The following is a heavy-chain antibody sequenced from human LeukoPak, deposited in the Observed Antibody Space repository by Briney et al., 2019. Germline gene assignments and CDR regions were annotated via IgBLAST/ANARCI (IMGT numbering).Heavy chain of an antibody. V-gene: IGHV3-33*01. CDR3: ARESPRGVTPMYYFDY. Sequence: PGRSLRLSCAASGFTFSSYGMHWVRQAPGKGLEWVAVIWYDGSNKYYADSVKGRFTISRDNSKNTLYLQMNSLRAEDTAVYYCARESPRGVTPMYYFDYWGQGTLVTVSS. CDR2: IWYDGSNK. CDR1: GFTFSSYG. D-gene: IGHD3-10*01. J-gene: IGHJ4*02.